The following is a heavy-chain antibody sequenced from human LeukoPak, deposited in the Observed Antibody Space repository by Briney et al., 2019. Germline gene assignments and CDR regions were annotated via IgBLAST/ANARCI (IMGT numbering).Heavy chain of an antibody. Sequence: PSETLSLTCAVYGGSFSGYYWSWTRQPPGKGLEWIGEINHSGSTNYNPSLKSRVTISVDTSMNQFSLKLSSVTAADTAVYYCARDRAGPLVRGHYFDYWGQGTLVTVSS. D-gene: IGHD3-10*01. CDR3: ARDRAGPLVRGHYFDY. V-gene: IGHV4-34*01. J-gene: IGHJ4*02. CDR1: GGSFSGYY. CDR2: INHSGST.